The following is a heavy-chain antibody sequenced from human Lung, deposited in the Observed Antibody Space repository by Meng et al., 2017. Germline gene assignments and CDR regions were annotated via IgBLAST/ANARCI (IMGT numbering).Heavy chain of an antibody. V-gene: IGHV4-34*01. CDR2: INHRGRT. J-gene: IGHJ4*02. Sequence: QVQLQQWGAGELKPSETLSLTCAVYVGSFSGYQWNWIRQSPGKGLEWIGDINHRGRTNYNPSLKSRVTISVDTSKNQFSLKLSSVTAADTAVHYCARDQGGAGGYWGQGTLVTVSS. CDR3: ARDQGGAGGY. CDR1: VGSFSGYQ. D-gene: IGHD2-15*01.